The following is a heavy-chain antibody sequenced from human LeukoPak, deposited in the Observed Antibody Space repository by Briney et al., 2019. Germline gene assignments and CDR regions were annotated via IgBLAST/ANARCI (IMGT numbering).Heavy chain of an antibody. V-gene: IGHV1-2*02. J-gene: IGHJ4*02. CDR3: AREEDYAISNY. Sequence: GASVKVSCKASGGTFSSYGISWVRQAPGQGLEWMGWINPNSGGTNYAQKFQGRVTMTRDTSISTAYMELSRLRSDDTAVYYCAREEDYAISNYWGQGTLVTVSS. D-gene: IGHD4-17*01. CDR1: GGTFSSYG. CDR2: INPNSGGT.